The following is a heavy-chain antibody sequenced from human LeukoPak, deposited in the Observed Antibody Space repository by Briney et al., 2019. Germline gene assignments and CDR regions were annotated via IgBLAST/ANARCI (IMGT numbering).Heavy chain of an antibody. CDR2: ISYDGSNK. V-gene: IGHV3-30-3*01. Sequence: GGSLRLSCAASGFTFSSYAMHWVRQAPGKELEWVAVISYDGSNKYYADSVKGRFTISRDNSKNTLYLQMNSLRAEDTAVYYCARETGSVVGSTDFDYWGQGTLVTVSS. J-gene: IGHJ4*02. D-gene: IGHD4-17*01. CDR1: GFTFSSYA. CDR3: ARETGSVVGSTDFDY.